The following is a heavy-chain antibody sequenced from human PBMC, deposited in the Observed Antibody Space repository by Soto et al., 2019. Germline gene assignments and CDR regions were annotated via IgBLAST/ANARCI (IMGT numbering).Heavy chain of an antibody. CDR3: ARMIGIATAGYYYYFHLEV. CDR1: GYTFTSYY. V-gene: IGHV1-46*01. CDR2: INPSGGST. J-gene: IGHJ6*03. D-gene: IGHD6-13*01. Sequence: ASVKVSCKASGYTFTSYYMHWVRQAPGQGLEWMGIINPSGGSTSYAQKLQGRVTMTRDTSTSTAYMELRSLRSDDTAVYYCARMIGIATAGYYYYFHLEVWGKGTTVNVSS.